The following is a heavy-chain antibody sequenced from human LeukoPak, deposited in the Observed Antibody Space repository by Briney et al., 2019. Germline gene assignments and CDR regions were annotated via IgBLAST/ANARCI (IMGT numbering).Heavy chain of an antibody. CDR3: ARRMATRPYYFDS. Sequence: PSQTLSLTCTVSGGSVSSGDFYWAWIRQPAGKGLEWIGRIYATQITNYNPSLTSRVTISVDTSKNQFSLKLNSVTAADTAVYYCARRMATRPYYFDSWGQGTLVTVSS. CDR1: GGSVSSGDFY. V-gene: IGHV4-61*02. CDR2: IYATQIT. J-gene: IGHJ4*02. D-gene: IGHD5-24*01.